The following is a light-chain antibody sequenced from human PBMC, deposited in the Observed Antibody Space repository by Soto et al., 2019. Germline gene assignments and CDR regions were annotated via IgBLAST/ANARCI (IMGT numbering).Light chain of an antibody. CDR3: SSYTTSSTRV. J-gene: IGLJ1*01. V-gene: IGLV2-14*01. CDR1: SSDVGIYNY. CDR2: EVT. Sequence: QSVLTQPAYVSGSAGQSIAISCAGSSSDVGIYNYVSWYQQHPGKVPKLIIYEVTNRPSGVSNRFSGSKSGNTASLNISGLQAEDEADYYCSSYTTSSTRVFGTGTKVTVL.